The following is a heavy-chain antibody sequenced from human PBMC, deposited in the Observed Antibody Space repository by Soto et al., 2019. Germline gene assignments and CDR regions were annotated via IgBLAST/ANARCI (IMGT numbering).Heavy chain of an antibody. CDR2: IYYSGNT. J-gene: IGHJ5*02. CDR3: TRKAPDYGKYGNSGGFDP. Sequence: PSETLSLTCTVSGGSINNYFWAWIRQPPGKGLEWIGYIYYSGNTNYNSSLQSRVTISLDTSKNQFSLKLTSVTAADTAMYYCTRKAPDYGKYGNSGGFDPWGQGTLVTVSS. V-gene: IGHV4-59*01. D-gene: IGHD4-17*01. CDR1: GGSINNYF.